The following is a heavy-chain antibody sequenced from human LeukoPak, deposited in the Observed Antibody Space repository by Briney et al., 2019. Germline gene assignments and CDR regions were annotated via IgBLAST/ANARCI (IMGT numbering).Heavy chain of an antibody. CDR1: GYTFTSYD. CDR2: MNPNSGNT. CDR3: ARAKPELPSYYYYMDV. Sequence: VASVKVSCKASGYTFTSYDINWVRQATGQGLEWMGWMNPNSGNTGYAQKFQGRVTMTRNTSISTAYMELSSLRSEDTAVYYCARAKPELPSYYYYMDVWGKGTTVTVSS. J-gene: IGHJ6*03. V-gene: IGHV1-8*01. D-gene: IGHD1-26*01.